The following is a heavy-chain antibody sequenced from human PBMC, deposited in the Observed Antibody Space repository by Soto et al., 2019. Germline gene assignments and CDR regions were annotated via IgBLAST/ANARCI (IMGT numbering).Heavy chain of an antibody. D-gene: IGHD3-3*01. CDR1: GYTFTSSA. Sequence: QLVQSGAEVKKPGASVKVSCKASGYTFTSSAVQWVRQARGQRLEWIGWIVVGSGNTNYAQKFQERVTITRDMSTSTAYMELSSLRSEDTAVYYCAAAPYYDFWSGYYTEGYFDYWGQGTLVTVSS. CDR3: AAAPYYDFWSGYYTEGYFDY. V-gene: IGHV1-58*01. CDR2: IVVGSGNT. J-gene: IGHJ4*02.